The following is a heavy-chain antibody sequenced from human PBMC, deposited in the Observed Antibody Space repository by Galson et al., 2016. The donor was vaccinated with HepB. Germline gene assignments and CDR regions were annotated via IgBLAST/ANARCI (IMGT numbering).Heavy chain of an antibody. Sequence: ETLSLTCAVSGGSISSGGYSWNWIRQPPGKGLERIGCIYYNGKTKYNPSLKSRVSISADTSKNQFSLKLTSVTAADTAVYYCARRGDNSSYYYPFGLWGQGTLVIVSS. J-gene: IGHJ4*02. CDR3: ARRGDNSSYYYPFGL. V-gene: IGHV4-61*08. CDR2: IYYNGKT. CDR1: GGSISSGGYS. D-gene: IGHD3-22*01.